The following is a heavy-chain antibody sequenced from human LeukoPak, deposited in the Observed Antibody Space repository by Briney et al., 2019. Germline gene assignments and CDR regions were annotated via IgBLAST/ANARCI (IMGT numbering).Heavy chain of an antibody. D-gene: IGHD6-13*01. J-gene: IGHJ4*02. V-gene: IGHV3-30*03. Sequence: GGSLRLPCAASGFTFSSYGMHWVRQAPGKGLEWLAVISYDGSIEYYADSVKGRFTISRDNSKNTPYLQMNSLRAEDTAVYYCARSKSGSSWYLPDYWGQGTLVTVSS. CDR3: ARSKSGSSWYLPDY. CDR1: GFTFSSYG. CDR2: ISYDGSIE.